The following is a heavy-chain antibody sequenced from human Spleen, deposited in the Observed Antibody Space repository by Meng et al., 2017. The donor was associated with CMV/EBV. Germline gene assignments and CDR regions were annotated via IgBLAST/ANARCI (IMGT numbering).Heavy chain of an antibody. D-gene: IGHD3-22*01. CDR2: IIPILGIA. CDR1: GGTFSSYA. CDR3: ARSITMIVIGDAFDI. V-gene: IGHV1-69*10. Sequence: SVKVSCKASGGTFSSYAISWVRQAPGQGLEWMGGIIPILGIANYAQKFQGRVTITADKSTSTAYMELSSLRSEDTAVYYCARSITMIVIGDAFDIWGQGTMVTVS. J-gene: IGHJ3*02.